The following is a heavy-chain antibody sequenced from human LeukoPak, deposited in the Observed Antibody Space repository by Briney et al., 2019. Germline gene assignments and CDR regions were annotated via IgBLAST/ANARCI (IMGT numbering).Heavy chain of an antibody. CDR3: ARAVAGDFDY. Sequence: GGSLRLSCAASGFTFSSYDMNWVRHATGKGLEWVSAIGTAGDTYYPGSVKGRFTISRENAKNSLYLQMNSLRAEDTAVYYCARAVAGDFDYWGQGTLVTVSS. CDR2: IGTAGDT. D-gene: IGHD6-19*01. CDR1: GFTFSSYD. V-gene: IGHV3-13*01. J-gene: IGHJ4*02.